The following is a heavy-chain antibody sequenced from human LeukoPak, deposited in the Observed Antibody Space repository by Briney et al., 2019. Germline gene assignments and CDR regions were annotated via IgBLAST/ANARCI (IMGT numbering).Heavy chain of an antibody. J-gene: IGHJ4*02. CDR3: ANFRPASWAYYFDY. CDR2: IFYNEST. Sequence: SETLSLTCTVSGGSISSSSYYWGWIRQPPGKGLEWIGSIFYNESTYYNPSLKSRLTMSVDTSKKQFSLKVTSVTAADTAVYYCANFRPASWAYYFDYWGQGTPVTVSS. V-gene: IGHV4-39*07. CDR1: GGSISSSSYY. D-gene: IGHD3-16*01.